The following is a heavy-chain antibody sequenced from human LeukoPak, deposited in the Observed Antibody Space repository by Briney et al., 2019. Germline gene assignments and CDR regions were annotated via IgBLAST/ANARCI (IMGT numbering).Heavy chain of an antibody. D-gene: IGHD6-19*01. Sequence: ASVKVSCKASGYTSTNYGISWVRQAPGQGLEWMGWISINRGNTNYAQKFQGRVSMTTDTSTSTAYMELRGLRSDDTAMYYCARDVGITVADSFDPWGQGTLATVSS. V-gene: IGHV1-18*01. CDR2: ISINRGNT. CDR1: GYTSTNYG. CDR3: ARDVGITVADSFDP. J-gene: IGHJ5*02.